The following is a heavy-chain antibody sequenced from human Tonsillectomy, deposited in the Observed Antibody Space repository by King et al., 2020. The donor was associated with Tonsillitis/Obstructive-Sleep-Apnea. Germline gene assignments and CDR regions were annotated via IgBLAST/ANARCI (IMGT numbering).Heavy chain of an antibody. J-gene: IGHJ4*02. CDR2: IIPIFGAP. D-gene: IGHD3-3*01. CDR1: GGTFTTHF. CDR3: ARSAESLSGTVIIPPFDF. V-gene: IGHV1-69*01. Sequence: QLVQSGAEVKKPGSSVKVSCKASGGTFTTHFISWVRQAPGQGLEWMGGIIPIFGAPDYAQKFQDRVTIIADESTSTAYMELTSLTSDDTAVYYCARSAESLSGTVIIPPFDFWGQGTLVTVSS.